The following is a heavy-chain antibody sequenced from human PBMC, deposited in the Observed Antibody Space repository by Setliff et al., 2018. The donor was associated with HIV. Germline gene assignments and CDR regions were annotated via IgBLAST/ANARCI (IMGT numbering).Heavy chain of an antibody. CDR1: GGTFSSSA. CDR2: IIPILSIT. CDR3: VSRTVVAGRGLPPDS. J-gene: IGHJ4*02. V-gene: IGHV1-69*10. D-gene: IGHD6-19*01. Sequence: GASVKVSCKASGGTFSSSAISWVRQAPGQGVEWMGGIIPILSITNYAQKLQGRVTITADESTSTAYLEVNSLRSEDTALFYCVSRTVVAGRGLPPDSWGQGTLVTVSS.